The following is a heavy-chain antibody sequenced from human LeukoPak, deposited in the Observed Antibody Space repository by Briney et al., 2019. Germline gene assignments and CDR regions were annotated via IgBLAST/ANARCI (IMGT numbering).Heavy chain of an antibody. V-gene: IGHV3-23*01. CDR2: ISASGHYT. J-gene: IGHJ6*03. Sequence: GGSLRLSCEASGFTFSNTAMSWVRQAPGKGLEWVSGISASGHYTYNADSAKGRFTISRDNSKSTLYLQMNSLRAEDTALYFCAKDGSWGGYYFYFYIDVWGKGTTVTVSS. D-gene: IGHD3-16*01. CDR3: AKDGSWGGYYFYFYIDV. CDR1: GFTFSNTA.